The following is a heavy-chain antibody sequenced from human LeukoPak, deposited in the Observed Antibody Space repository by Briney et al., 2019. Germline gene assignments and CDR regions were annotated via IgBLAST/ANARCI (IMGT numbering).Heavy chain of an antibody. V-gene: IGHV1-46*01. J-gene: IGHJ6*02. CDR2: INPSGGST. Sequence: ASVKVSCKASGYTFTSYYMHWVRQAPGQGLEWMGIINPSGGSTSYAQKFQGRVTMTRDTSTSTVYMELSSLRSEDTAVYYCARDSRDGEYYYGMGVWGQGTTVTVSS. CDR3: ARDSRDGEYYYGMGV. CDR1: GYTFTSYY.